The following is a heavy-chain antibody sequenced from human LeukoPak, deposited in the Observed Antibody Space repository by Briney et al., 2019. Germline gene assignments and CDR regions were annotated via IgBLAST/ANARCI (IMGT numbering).Heavy chain of an antibody. Sequence: ASVKVSCKASGYTFTSYGISWVRQAPGQGLEWMGWINAYNGITNYAQTLQGRVTMTTDTSTSTAYMELRSLRSDDTAVYYCARSFVVAVIAYYYYYGMDVWGQGTTVTVSS. CDR1: GYTFTSYG. CDR2: INAYNGIT. J-gene: IGHJ6*02. CDR3: ARSFVVAVIAYYYYYGMDV. V-gene: IGHV1-18*01. D-gene: IGHD3-22*01.